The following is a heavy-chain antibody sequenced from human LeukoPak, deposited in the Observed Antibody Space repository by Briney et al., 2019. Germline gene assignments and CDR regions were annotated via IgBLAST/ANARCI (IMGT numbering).Heavy chain of an antibody. CDR2: IYTSGST. CDR3: ATSGEYYDSAGFPNDAFDI. CDR1: GGSISSGSYY. Sequence: SETLSLTCTVSGGSISSGSYYWSWIRQPAGKGLEWIGRIYTSGSTNYNPSLKSRVTISVDTSKNQFSLKLNSVTAADTAVYYCATSGEYYDSAGFPNDAFDIWGQGTMVTVSS. V-gene: IGHV4-61*02. J-gene: IGHJ3*02. D-gene: IGHD3-22*01.